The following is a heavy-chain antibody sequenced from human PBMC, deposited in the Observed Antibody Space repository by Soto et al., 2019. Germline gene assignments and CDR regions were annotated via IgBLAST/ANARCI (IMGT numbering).Heavy chain of an antibody. J-gene: IGHJ4*02. Sequence: EVQLVESGGGLVKPGGSLRLSCAASGFTFTRYSMNWVRQAPGKVLEWVSSISSTTNSIYYGDSMKGRFTISRANATNALYLAMNRLRAEDTAVYYCARESEDLTSNFDDWGQGTLVTFAA. CDR2: ISSTTNSI. CDR3: ARESEDLTSNFDD. V-gene: IGHV3-21*06. CDR1: GFTFTRYS.